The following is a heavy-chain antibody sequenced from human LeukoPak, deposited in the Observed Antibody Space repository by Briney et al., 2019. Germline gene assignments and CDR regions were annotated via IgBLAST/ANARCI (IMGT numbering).Heavy chain of an antibody. D-gene: IGHD4-17*01. CDR1: RHTINVYY. Sequence: LPGSLCLTCSVCRHTINVYYSTSIRQGPGQGRGWLGDISNSGTTDYNPSVKSRVTMSVDTSKNEFSLKVTSVTAADTAMYYCARVVRGAVTSNCFDPWGQGTLVTVSS. CDR3: ARVVRGAVTSNCFDP. V-gene: IGHV4-59*01. CDR2: ISNSGTT. J-gene: IGHJ5*02.